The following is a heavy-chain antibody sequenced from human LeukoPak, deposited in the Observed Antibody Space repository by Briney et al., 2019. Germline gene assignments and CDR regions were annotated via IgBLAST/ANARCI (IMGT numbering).Heavy chain of an antibody. CDR1: GYTFTSYG. V-gene: IGHV1-18*01. CDR2: ISAYNGNT. J-gene: IGHJ5*02. CDR3: ARMVRGVIISPGENWFDP. Sequence: ASVKVSCKASGYTFTSYGISWVRQAPGQGLEWMGWISAYNGNTEYAQNLQGRVTMTTDTSTSTAYMELRSLRSDDTAVYYCARMVRGVIISPGENWFDPWGQGTLVTVSS. D-gene: IGHD3-10*01.